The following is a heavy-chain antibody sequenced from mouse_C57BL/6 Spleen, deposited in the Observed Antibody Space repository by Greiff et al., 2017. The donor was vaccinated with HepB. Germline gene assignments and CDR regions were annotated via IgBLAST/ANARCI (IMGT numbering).Heavy chain of an antibody. CDR3: ARTSYYYGSSYVGAMDY. CDR2: IYPGSGST. Sequence: VQLQQSGAELVKPGASVKMSCKASGYTFTSYWITWVKQRPGQGLEWIGDIYPGSGSTNYNEKFKSKATLTVDTSSSTAYMQLSSLTSEDYAVYYCARTSYYYGSSYVGAMDYWGQGTSVTVSS. V-gene: IGHV1-55*01. CDR1: GYTFTSYW. D-gene: IGHD1-1*01. J-gene: IGHJ4*01.